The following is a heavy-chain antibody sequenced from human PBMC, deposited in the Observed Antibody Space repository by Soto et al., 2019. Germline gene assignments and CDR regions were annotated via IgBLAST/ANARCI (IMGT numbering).Heavy chain of an antibody. Sequence: PVWSLRLSCSSSLFTFSSYSMNWVRQAPGKWLEWVSSISSSSSYIYYADSVKGRFTISRDNAKNSLYLQMNSLRAEDTAVYYCARDPYGDFDYWGQGTLVTVSS. CDR2: ISSSSSYI. D-gene: IGHD4-17*01. V-gene: IGHV3-21*01. CDR1: LFTFSSYS. J-gene: IGHJ4*02. CDR3: ARDPYGDFDY.